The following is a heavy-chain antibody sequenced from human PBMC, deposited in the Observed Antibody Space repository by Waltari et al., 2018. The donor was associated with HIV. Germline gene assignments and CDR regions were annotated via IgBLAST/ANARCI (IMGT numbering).Heavy chain of an antibody. D-gene: IGHD3-3*01. CDR1: GFTFRKAW. CDR3: TTDFVGNDFWSGYRFDY. CDR2: IKSKTDCGTT. Sequence: EVQLVESGGGLVKPGGSLRISCGSSGFTFRKAWMSWVRQAPGKGLEWVGRIKSKTDCGTTDYAAPVKGRFTISRDDSKNTLYLQMNSLKTEDTAVYYCTTDFVGNDFWSGYRFDYWGQGTLVTVSS. V-gene: IGHV3-15*01. J-gene: IGHJ4*02.